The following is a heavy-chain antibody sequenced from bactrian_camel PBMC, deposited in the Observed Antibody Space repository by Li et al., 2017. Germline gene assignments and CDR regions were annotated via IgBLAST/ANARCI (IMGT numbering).Heavy chain of an antibody. D-gene: IGHD5*01. CDR1: GVASRRNC. CDR2: INTDGRT. V-gene: IGHV3S53*01. CDR3: AATPRTGVRATWSQQWQYSY. Sequence: HVQLVESGGGSVQTGGSLRLSCAASGVASRRNCMGWFRQAPGKERVGIASINTDGRTNYADSMKGRFTISQDNAKNTVYLQMNSLKPEDTAMYYCAATPRTGVRATWSQQWQYSYWGQGTQVTVS. J-gene: IGHJ4*01.